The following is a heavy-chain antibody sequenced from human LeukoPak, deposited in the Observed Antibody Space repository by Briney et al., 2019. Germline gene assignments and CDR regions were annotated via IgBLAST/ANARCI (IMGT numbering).Heavy chain of an antibody. CDR2: IYPGDSDT. CDR1: GFTFTSYW. D-gene: IGHD2-2*03. J-gene: IGHJ5*02. V-gene: IGHV5-51*01. Sequence: GESLKISCKGSGFTFTSYWIGWVRQMPGKGLEWMGIIYPGDSDTTYSPSFQGQVTISADKSISTAYLQWSSLKASDTAMYYCAKTPGYCSTTSCPFDPWGQGTLVTVSS. CDR3: AKTPGYCSTTSCPFDP.